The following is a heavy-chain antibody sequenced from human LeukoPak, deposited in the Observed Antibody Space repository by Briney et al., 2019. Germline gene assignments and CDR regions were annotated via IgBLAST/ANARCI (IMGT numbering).Heavy chain of an antibody. CDR1: GFTFSTYA. Sequence: GGSLRLSCAASGFTFSTYAMSWVRQAPGKGLEWVSSISGSGDSTYYADSVKGRFTISRDNSRNTLYLQMNSLRAEDTAVYYCAPYSSSSAAFDIWGQGTMVTVSS. J-gene: IGHJ3*02. V-gene: IGHV3-23*01. CDR2: ISGSGDST. D-gene: IGHD6-6*01. CDR3: APYSSSSAAFDI.